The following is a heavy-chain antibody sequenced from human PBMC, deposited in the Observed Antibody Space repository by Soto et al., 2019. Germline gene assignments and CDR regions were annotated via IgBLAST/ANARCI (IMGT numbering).Heavy chain of an antibody. J-gene: IGHJ4*02. V-gene: IGHV1-18*01. CDR3: ARDESSYYDFWSPLSYFDY. Sequence: ASVKVSCKASGYTFTSYGISWVRQAPGQGLEWMGWISAYNGNTNYAQKLQGRVTMTTDTSTSTAYMELRSLRSDDTAVYYCARDESSYYDFWSPLSYFDYWGQGTLVTVSS. CDR1: GYTFTSYG. CDR2: ISAYNGNT. D-gene: IGHD3-3*01.